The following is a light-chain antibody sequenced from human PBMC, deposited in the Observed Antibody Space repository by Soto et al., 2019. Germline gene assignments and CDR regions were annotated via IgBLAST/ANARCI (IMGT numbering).Light chain of an antibody. CDR3: KTYFPSSWT. CDR2: ATS. CDR1: QSIDNRY. Sequence: EIVLTQSPGTLSSSPGERATISCRASQSIDNRYFAWYQHKPGHAPRLLIYATSSTANGIPDRHGRSGSGKDFTLTIYRLEAGDFAVYYCKTYFPSSWTLGKGNQVNIK. V-gene: IGKV3-20*01. J-gene: IGKJ1*01.